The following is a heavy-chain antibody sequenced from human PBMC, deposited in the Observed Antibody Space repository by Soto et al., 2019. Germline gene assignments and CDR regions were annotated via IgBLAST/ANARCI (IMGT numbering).Heavy chain of an antibody. V-gene: IGHV3-7*01. CDR3: ARITVAQMGYLDY. CDR2: IDRDGSGR. Sequence: GGSLRLSCAASGFIFSGHRMTWVRQAPGKGLEWVANIDRDGSGRYYVDSVRGRFTISRDNAENSLYLQMSSRRDGDTPLYYGARITVAQMGYLDYWGQGPRVTAPS. CDR1: GFIFSGHR. D-gene: IGHD2-8*01. J-gene: IGHJ4*02.